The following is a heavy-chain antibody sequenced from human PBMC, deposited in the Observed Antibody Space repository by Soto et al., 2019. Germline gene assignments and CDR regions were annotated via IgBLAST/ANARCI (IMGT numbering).Heavy chain of an antibody. CDR1: GDSISSAGYY. CDR3: ARGQQRVGKYVQIYYFDY. V-gene: IGHV4-31*03. CDR2: IHYSGLT. Sequence: QVQLQESGPGLVKPSETLSLTCTVSGDSISSAGYYWSWIRQHPVKGLEWMGYIHYSGLTYSKPSLKSRITMSVDMSKNQFSLRLTSVSAADTATYYCARGQQRVGKYVQIYYFDYWGQGNLVTVSS. D-gene: IGHD6-13*01. J-gene: IGHJ4*02.